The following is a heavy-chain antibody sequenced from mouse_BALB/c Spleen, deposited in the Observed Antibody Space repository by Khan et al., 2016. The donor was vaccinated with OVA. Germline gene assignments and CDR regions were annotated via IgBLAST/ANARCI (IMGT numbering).Heavy chain of an antibody. CDR2: INTYTGEP. CDR3: SRLAATAWFAY. Sequence: QIQLVQSGPELKKPGETVKISCKASGYTFTNYGMNWVKQAPGKGLKWMGWINTYTGEPTYADDFKGRFAFSLETSASTAYLQIHNLKYEDTSTYFCSRLAATAWFAYWGQGTLVTVSA. CDR1: GYTFTNYG. V-gene: IGHV9-3-1*01. J-gene: IGHJ3*01. D-gene: IGHD1-2*01.